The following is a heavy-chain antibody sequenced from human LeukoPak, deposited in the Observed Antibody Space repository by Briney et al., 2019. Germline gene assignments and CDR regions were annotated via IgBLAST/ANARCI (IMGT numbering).Heavy chain of an antibody. J-gene: IGHJ4*02. CDR1: GFTFSSYA. CDR3: AKRMSGGYRTDDY. Sequence: GGSLRLSCAASGFTFSSYAMSWVRQAPGKGLEWVSAISTSGDTTYYADSVKGRFTISRDNSKNTLYLQMNSLRAEDTAVYYCAKRMSGGYRTDDYWGQGTLVTVSS. V-gene: IGHV3-23*01. CDR2: ISTSGDTT. D-gene: IGHD1-26*01.